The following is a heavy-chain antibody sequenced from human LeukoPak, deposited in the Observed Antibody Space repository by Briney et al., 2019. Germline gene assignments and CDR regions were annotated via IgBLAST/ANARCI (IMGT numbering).Heavy chain of an antibody. CDR2: IHHTGNT. CDR3: VRNGYDRGGYYIWSDS. V-gene: IGHV4-34*01. Sequence: SETLPLTCAVYDGSFSDFNWSWIRQSPGKGLEWIGEIHHTGNTNYSPSFKSRVTLSVDTSKNQLSLNLKSVTAADTAVYYCVRNGYDRGGYYIWSDSRGQGTQVTVSS. J-gene: IGHJ5*01. D-gene: IGHD3-10*02. CDR1: DGSFSDFN.